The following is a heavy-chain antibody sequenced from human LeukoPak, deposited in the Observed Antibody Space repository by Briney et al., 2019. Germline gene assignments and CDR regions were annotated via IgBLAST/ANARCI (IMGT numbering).Heavy chain of an antibody. D-gene: IGHD6-6*01. CDR3: ARGLGSSSGTGDY. V-gene: IGHV3-7*01. CDR1: GFTFSSYE. CDR2: IKQDGSEK. Sequence: PGGSLRLSCAASGFTFSSYEMNWVRQAPGKGLEWVANIKQDGSEKYYVDSVKGRFTISRDNAKNSLYLQMNSLSAEDTAVYYCARGLGSSSGTGDYWGQGTLVTVSS. J-gene: IGHJ4*02.